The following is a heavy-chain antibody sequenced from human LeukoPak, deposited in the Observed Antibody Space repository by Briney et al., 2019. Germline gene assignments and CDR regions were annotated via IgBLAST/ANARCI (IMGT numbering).Heavy chain of an antibody. CDR3: AKRIQYSSSSAYFDY. D-gene: IGHD6-6*01. J-gene: IGHJ4*02. Sequence: GGSLRLSCAASGFTFSSYAMSWVRQAPGKGLEWVSAISGSGGSTYYAHFVKGQFTISRDNSKNTLYLQMNSLRAEDAAVYYCAKRIQYSSSSAYFDYWGQGTLVAVSS. CDR1: GFTFSSYA. CDR2: ISGSGGST. V-gene: IGHV3-23*01.